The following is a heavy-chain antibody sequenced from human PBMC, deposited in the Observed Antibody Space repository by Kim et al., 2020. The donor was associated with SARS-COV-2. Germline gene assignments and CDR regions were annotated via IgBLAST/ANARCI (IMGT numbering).Heavy chain of an antibody. CDR3: AKDPPSSGWPAFDS. D-gene: IGHD6-19*01. CDR2: VNNGGNA. J-gene: IGHJ4*02. V-gene: IGHV3-23*01. CDR1: GFTFSSRV. Sequence: GGSLRLSCAASGFTFSSRVMSWVRQAPRKGPERVASVNNGGNAYYAESVKCPFTVSRDITRDTLYLQLNSLRAVDTALYFCAKDPPSSGWPAFDSGGQGTLVTASS.